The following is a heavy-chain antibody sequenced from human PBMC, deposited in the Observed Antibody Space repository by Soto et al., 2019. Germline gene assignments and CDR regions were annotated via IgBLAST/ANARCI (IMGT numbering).Heavy chain of an antibody. J-gene: IGHJ6*02. CDR2: IYYSGST. CDR3: ARDLGPGQSKTHYDFWKGGMDV. Sequence: PSETLSLTCTVSDGSIRSHYWSWIRQPPGKGLEWIGYIYYSGSTKYNSSFKSRVTMSVDTAKNQFSLKLSSVTAADTAVYYCARDLGPGQSKTHYDFWKGGMDVWGQGTTVTVSS. V-gene: IGHV4-59*11. D-gene: IGHD3-3*01. CDR1: DGSIRSHY.